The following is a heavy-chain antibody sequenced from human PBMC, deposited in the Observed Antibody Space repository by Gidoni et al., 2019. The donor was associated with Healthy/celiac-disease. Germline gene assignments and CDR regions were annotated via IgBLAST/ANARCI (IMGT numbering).Heavy chain of an antibody. J-gene: IGHJ4*02. V-gene: IGHV4-59*01. CDR3: AGSHDYGDYDY. D-gene: IGHD4-17*01. CDR2: VSYSGST. CDR1: GGSISNYF. Sequence: QVQLQASGPGLVKPSETLSLICTVSGGSISNYFWTWIRQPPGKGLEWIGFVSYSGSTNYNPSLKSRVTRSVDTSKNQFSLKLRSVTAADTAVYYCAGSHDYGDYDYWGQGTLVTVSS.